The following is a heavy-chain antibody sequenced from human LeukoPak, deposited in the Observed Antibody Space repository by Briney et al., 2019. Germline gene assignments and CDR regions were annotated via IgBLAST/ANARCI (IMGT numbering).Heavy chain of an antibody. J-gene: IGHJ5*02. CDR3: ATRGYSYGHNWFDP. V-gene: IGHV4-30-4*01. CDR2: IYYSGST. CDR1: GGSISSGDYY. Sequence: SQTLSLTCTVSGGSISSGDYYWSWIRQPPGKGLEWIGYIYYSGSTYYNPSLKSRVTISVDTSKNQFSLKPTSVTAADAAVYYCATRGYSYGHNWFDPWGQGTLVTVSS. D-gene: IGHD5-18*01.